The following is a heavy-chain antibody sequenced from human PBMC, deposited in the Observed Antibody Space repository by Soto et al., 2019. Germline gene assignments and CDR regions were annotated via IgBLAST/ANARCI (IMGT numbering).Heavy chain of an antibody. CDR2: IGTAGDT. Sequence: GGSLRLSCAASGFTFSSYDMHWVRQATGKGLEWVSAIGTAGDTYYPGSVKGRFTISRENAKNSLYLQMNSLRAEDTAVYYCARGPPGGIVVVPAAIWFDPWGQGTLVTISS. CDR1: GFTFSSYD. D-gene: IGHD2-2*02. CDR3: ARGPPGGIVVVPAAIWFDP. J-gene: IGHJ5*02. V-gene: IGHV3-13*01.